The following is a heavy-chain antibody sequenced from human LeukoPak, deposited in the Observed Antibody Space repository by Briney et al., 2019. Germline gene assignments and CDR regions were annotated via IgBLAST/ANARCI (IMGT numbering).Heavy chain of an antibody. D-gene: IGHD6-19*01. V-gene: IGHV1-46*01. CDR3: AKAGSGWYGDSPSES. J-gene: IGHJ5*02. CDR2: INPSGGST. Sequence: AASVKVSCKASGYTFTSYYMHWVRQAPGQGLEWMGIINPSGGSTSYAQKFQGRVTVTRDTSTSTVYMELSSLRAEDTAVYYCAKAGSGWYGDSPSESWGQGILVTVSS. CDR1: GYTFTSYY.